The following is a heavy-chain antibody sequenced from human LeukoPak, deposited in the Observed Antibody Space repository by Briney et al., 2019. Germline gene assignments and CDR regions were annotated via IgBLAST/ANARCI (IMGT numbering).Heavy chain of an antibody. Sequence: KPSETLSLTCTVSGGSISSYYWSWIRQPPGKGLEWIGYIYYSGSTNYNPSLKSRVTISVDTSKNQFSLKLSSVTAADTAVYYCARVDPVAAAGTFDYWGQGTLVTVSS. CDR3: ARVDPVAAAGTFDY. J-gene: IGHJ4*02. CDR1: GGSISSYY. CDR2: IYYSGST. D-gene: IGHD6-13*01. V-gene: IGHV4-59*01.